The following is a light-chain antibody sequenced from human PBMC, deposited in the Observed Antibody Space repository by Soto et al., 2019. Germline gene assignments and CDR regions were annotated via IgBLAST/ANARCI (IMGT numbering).Light chain of an antibody. CDR1: QDIRTE. CDR2: GAT. J-gene: IGKJ1*01. CDR3: LHDYNYHRT. V-gene: IGKV1-6*01. Sequence: ALQMTQSPASLSASVGDRVTITCRASQDIRTELGWYQQKPGKAPKLLIYGATTLQSGVPSRFSGRGSGPDFTLPISGLQPEDFAAYYCLHDYNYHRTFGQGTQVEVK.